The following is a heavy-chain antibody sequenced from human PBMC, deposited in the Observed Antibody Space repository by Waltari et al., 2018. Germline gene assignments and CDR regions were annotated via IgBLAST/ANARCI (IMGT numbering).Heavy chain of an antibody. CDR1: GRSFIHYR. J-gene: IGHJ6*02. CDR2: IGYDGNT. Sequence: QVLLLQGGARPSTPSETLSLTRDLSGRSFIHYRRHWIRQTPPKGLALIGQIGYDGNTVYNPSLRGRVVIWMDTSKNQFSMTLTSVTAADTAVYYCARAPITVVPGTQKGGMDVWGHGTTVSVSS. V-gene: IGHV4-34*01. CDR3: ARAPITVVPGTQKGGMDV. D-gene: IGHD3-3*01.